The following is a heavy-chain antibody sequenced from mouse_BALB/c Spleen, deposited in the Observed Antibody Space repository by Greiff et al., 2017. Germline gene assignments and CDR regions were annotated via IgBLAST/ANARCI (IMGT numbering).Heavy chain of an antibody. CDR3: ARHEGNYYDYGYAMDY. CDR2: ISSGGSYT. Sequence: EVQLVESGGDLVKPGGSLKLSCAASGFTFSSYGMSWVRQTPDKRLEWVATISSGGSYTYYPDSVKGRFTISRDNAKNTLYLQMSSLKSEDTAMYYCARHEGNYYDYGYAMDYWGQGTSVTVSS. V-gene: IGHV5-6*01. D-gene: IGHD2-4*01. CDR1: GFTFSSYG. J-gene: IGHJ4*01.